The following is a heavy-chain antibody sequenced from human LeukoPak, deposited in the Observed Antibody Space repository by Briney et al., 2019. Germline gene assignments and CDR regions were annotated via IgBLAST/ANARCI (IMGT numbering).Heavy chain of an antibody. V-gene: IGHV3-74*01. J-gene: IGHJ4*02. CDR2: ITSDGSNI. CDR1: GFTFSNFW. CDR3: ARGGHSSFDY. D-gene: IGHD3-16*01. Sequence: PGGSLRLSCAASGFTFSNFWLHWVRQAPGKGLEWVSRITSDGSNINYADSVQGRFTISRDNATNTLYLQMNSLRAEDTAVYYCARGGHSSFDYWGQGALVTVSS.